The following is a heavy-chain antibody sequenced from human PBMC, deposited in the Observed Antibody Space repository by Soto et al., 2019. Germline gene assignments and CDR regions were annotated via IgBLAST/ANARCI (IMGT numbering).Heavy chain of an antibody. CDR2: ISGSGGST. CDR3: AGPVYGTAVFDY. V-gene: IGHV3-23*01. Sequence: GGSLRLSCAASGFTFSSYAMSWVRQAPGKGLEWVSAISGSGGSTYYADSVKGRFTISRDNSKNTLYLQMNRLRAEDTAVYYCAGPVYGTAVFDYWGQGTLVTVSS. D-gene: IGHD3-10*01. J-gene: IGHJ4*02. CDR1: GFTFSSYA.